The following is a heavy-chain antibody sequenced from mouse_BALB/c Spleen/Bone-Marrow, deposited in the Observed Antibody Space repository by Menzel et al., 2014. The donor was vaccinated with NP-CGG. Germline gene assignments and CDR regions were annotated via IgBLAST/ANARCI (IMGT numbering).Heavy chain of an antibody. CDR1: GYTFTSYW. CDR3: ARRYGSSYCWYFDV. CDR2: IYPGDGDT. J-gene: IGHJ1*01. V-gene: IGHV1-87*01. D-gene: IGHD1-1*01. Sequence: VQLQQSGAELARPGASVRLSCKASGYTFTSYWMQWVKQRPGPGLEWIGAIYPGDGDTRYTQKFKGKATLAADKSSSTAYMQLSSLASEDSAVYYCARRYGSSYCWYFDVWGAGTTVTVSS.